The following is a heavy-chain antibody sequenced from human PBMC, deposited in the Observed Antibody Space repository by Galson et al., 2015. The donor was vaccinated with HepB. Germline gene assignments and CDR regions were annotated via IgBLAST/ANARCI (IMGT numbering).Heavy chain of an antibody. D-gene: IGHD5-12*01. CDR3: ARLAGYDFSIFRFDP. J-gene: IGHJ5*02. CDR1: GYTFTGYY. CDR2: INPNSGDT. V-gene: IGHV1-2*02. Sequence: SVKVSCKASGYTFTGYYMHWVRQVPGQGLEWMGWINPNSGDTNYAQKFQGRVTMTRDTSISIAYMELSRLRSDDTAVYYCARLAGYDFSIFRFDPWGQGTLVTVSS.